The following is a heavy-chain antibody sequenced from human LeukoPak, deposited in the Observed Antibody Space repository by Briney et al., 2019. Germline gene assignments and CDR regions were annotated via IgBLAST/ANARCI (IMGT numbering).Heavy chain of an antibody. J-gene: IGHJ4*02. V-gene: IGHV3-21*01. CDR2: ISSSSSNI. D-gene: IGHD1-1*01. CDR1: GFTFSSYS. Sequence: GGSLRLSCAASGFTFSSYSMNWVRQAPGKGLEWVSSISSSSSNIYYADPVKGRFTISRDNAKNSLYLQMNSLRVEDTAVYYCARCTTGRTFGSLREIKRSREIDYWGQGTLVTVSS. CDR3: ARCTTGRTFGSLREIKRSREIDY.